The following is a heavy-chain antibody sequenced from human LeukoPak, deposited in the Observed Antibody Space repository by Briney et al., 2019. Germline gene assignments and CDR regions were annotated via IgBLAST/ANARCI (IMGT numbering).Heavy chain of an antibody. V-gene: IGHV1-69-2*01. CDR3: ATDHGSGWDSGFDY. CDR2: VDPEDSET. CDR1: GYTFTDYY. D-gene: IGHD6-19*01. Sequence: ASVKVSCKVSGYTFTDYYMHWVQQAPGKGLEWMGLVDPEDSETIYAEKFQGRVTITADTSTDTAYMELSSLRSEDTAVYYCATDHGSGWDSGFDYWGQGTLVTVSS. J-gene: IGHJ4*02.